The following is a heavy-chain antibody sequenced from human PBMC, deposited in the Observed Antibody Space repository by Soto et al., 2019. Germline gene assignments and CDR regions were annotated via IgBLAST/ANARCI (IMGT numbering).Heavy chain of an antibody. CDR3: ARDLVN. Sequence: QVQLQESGPGLVKPSETLSLTCTVSGGSVSSGNYHWSWIRQPPGKGLEWIGYIYYSGGTNYNPSLKSRVTISVDTSKNQFSLKLSSVTAADTAVYYCARDLVNWGQGTLVTVSS. CDR2: IYYSGGT. J-gene: IGHJ4*02. CDR1: GGSVSSGNYH. V-gene: IGHV4-61*01. D-gene: IGHD3-16*01.